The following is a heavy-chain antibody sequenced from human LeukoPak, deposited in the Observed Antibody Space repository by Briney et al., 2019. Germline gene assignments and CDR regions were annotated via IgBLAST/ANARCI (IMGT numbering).Heavy chain of an antibody. V-gene: IGHV1-2*02. CDR1: GYTFTGYY. J-gene: IGHJ6*03. CDR2: INPNSGGT. CDR3: ARRRWDGWPYYYYYYMDV. D-gene: IGHD5-24*01. Sequence: ASVKVSCKASGYTFTGYYMHWVRQAPGQGLEWMGWINPNSGGTNYAQKFQGRVTMTRDTSISTAYMELSRLRSDDTAVYYCARRRWDGWPYYYYYYMDVWGKGTTVTVSS.